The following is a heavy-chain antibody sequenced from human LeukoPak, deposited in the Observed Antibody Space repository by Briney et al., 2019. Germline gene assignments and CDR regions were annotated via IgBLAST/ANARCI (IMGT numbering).Heavy chain of an antibody. Sequence: PGGSLRLSCAASGFTLSSYGMHWVRQAPGKGLEWVAVISYDGSNKYYADSVKGRFTISRDNSKNTLYLQMNSLRAEDTAVYYCAKDEAWATYYYYGMDVWGQGTTVTVSS. V-gene: IGHV3-30*18. CDR2: ISYDGSNK. CDR1: GFTLSSYG. CDR3: AKDEAWATYYYYGMDV. D-gene: IGHD3-16*01. J-gene: IGHJ6*02.